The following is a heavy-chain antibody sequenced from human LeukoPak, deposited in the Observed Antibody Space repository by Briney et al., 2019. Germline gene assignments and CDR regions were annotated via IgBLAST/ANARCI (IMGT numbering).Heavy chain of an antibody. CDR2: ISSSSSTI. CDR3: ARDRGYHHY. CDR1: GFTFSSYS. V-gene: IGHV3-48*01. J-gene: IGHJ4*02. D-gene: IGHD2-2*01. Sequence: PGGSLRLSCAASGFTFSSYSMNWVRQAPGKGLEWVSYISSSSSTIYYADSVKGRFTISRDNAKNSLYLQMNSLRAEDTAVYFCARDRGYHHYWGQGTLVTVSS.